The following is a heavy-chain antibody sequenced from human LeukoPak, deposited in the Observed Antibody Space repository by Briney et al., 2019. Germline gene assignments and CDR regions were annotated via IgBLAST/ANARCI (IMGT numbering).Heavy chain of an antibody. CDR2: IYYDGSG. Sequence: PSETLSLTCTVSGSSTSSCTYYWGWIRQATGKGLEWIGTIYYDGSGYNNPSLKSRVTIFVDTSKNHFSLRLSSLTAADTAVYYCARWQSSGAYFDYWGQGALVTVSS. V-gene: IGHV4-39*02. D-gene: IGHD3-10*01. CDR1: GSSTSSCTYY. CDR3: ARWQSSGAYFDY. J-gene: IGHJ4*02.